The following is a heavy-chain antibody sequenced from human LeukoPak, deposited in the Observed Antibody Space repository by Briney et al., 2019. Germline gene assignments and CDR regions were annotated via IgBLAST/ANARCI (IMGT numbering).Heavy chain of an antibody. CDR2: IKPSGGST. V-gene: IGHV1-46*01. Sequence: ASVTVSCKASGYTFTTYNMHWVRQAPGQGLERVGIIKPSGGSTTYAKKFQSRVIMTRDKSTSTVYMELSSLRTEDTAVYYCARDSRDWASDMWGQGTRVTV. J-gene: IGHJ3*02. CDR1: GYTFTTYN. CDR3: ARDSRDWASDM. D-gene: IGHD2-21*01.